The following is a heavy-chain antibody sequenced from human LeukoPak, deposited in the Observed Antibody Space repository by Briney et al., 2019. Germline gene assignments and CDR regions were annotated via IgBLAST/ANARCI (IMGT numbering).Heavy chain of an antibody. J-gene: IGHJ4*02. Sequence: GGSLRLSCAASGFTFDDYTMHWVRQAPGKGLEWVSLISWEGGSTYYADSVKGRFTISRDNGKNSLYLQMNSLRTEDTALYYCAKDAMRGSGYLDYWGQGTLVTVSS. CDR1: GFTFDDYT. D-gene: IGHD2-15*01. V-gene: IGHV3-43*01. CDR2: ISWEGGST. CDR3: AKDAMRGSGYLDY.